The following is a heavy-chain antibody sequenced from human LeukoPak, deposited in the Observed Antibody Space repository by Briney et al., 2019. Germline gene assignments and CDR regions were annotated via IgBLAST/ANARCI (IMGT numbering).Heavy chain of an antibody. CDR2: IHPNYGAT. Sequence: GASVKVSCKASGYTFSDTGWYLYWLRQAPGQGLECMGWIHPNYGATAYAQNFQGWVAMTRDTSISTAYMELRRLRPDDTAVYYCARDGPAQMVEFDYWGQGTLVTVSS. CDR3: ARDGPAQMVEFDY. V-gene: IGHV1-2*04. J-gene: IGHJ4*02. CDR1: GYTFSDTGWY. D-gene: IGHD3-10*01.